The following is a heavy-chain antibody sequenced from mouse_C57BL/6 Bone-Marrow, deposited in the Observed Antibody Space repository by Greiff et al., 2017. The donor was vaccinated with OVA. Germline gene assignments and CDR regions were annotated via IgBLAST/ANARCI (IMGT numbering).Heavy chain of an antibody. CDR3: ARRDYDYIFAY. V-gene: IGHV1-59*01. CDR1: GYTFTSYW. CDR2: IDPSDSYT. Sequence: QVQLQQPGAELVRPGTSVKLSCKASGYTFTSYWMHWVKQRPGQGLEWIGVIDPSDSYTNYNQKFKGKATLTVDTSSSTAYMQLSSLTSEDSAVYYCARRDYDYIFAYWGQGTLVTVSA. D-gene: IGHD2-4*01. J-gene: IGHJ3*01.